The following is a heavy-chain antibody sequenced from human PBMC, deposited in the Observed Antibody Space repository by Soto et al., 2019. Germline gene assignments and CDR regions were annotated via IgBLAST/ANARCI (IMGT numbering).Heavy chain of an antibody. CDR1: GFTVSSNY. Sequence: EVQLVESGGGLVQPGGSLGLSGAASGFTVSSNYMGWVRQAQGKGLGGVPVIISGGSTYYADSGKGRFTISRDNSKNTLYLQMNSLRAEDTAVYYCARDRQKSHYGGEPGNYYYGMDVWGQGTTVTVSS. J-gene: IGHJ6*02. CDR2: IISGGST. D-gene: IGHD4-17*01. CDR3: ARDRQKSHYGGEPGNYYYGMDV. V-gene: IGHV3-66*01.